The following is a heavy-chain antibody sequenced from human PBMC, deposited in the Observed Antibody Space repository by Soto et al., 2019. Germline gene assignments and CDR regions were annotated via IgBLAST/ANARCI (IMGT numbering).Heavy chain of an antibody. CDR3: AKQDITIFGVVTNGMDV. D-gene: IGHD3-3*01. CDR1: GFTFSSYA. CDR2: ISGSGGST. V-gene: IGHV3-23*01. J-gene: IGHJ6*02. Sequence: PGGSLRLSCPASGFTFSSYAMSWVRQAPGKGLEWVSAISGSGGSTYYADSVKGRFTISRDNSKNTLYLQMNSLRAEDTAVYYCAKQDITIFGVVTNGMDVWGQGTTVTVSS.